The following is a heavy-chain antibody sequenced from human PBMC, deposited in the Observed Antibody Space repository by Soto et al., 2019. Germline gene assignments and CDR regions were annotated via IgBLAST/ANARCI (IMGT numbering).Heavy chain of an antibody. CDR1: GGTFSSYA. D-gene: IGHD5-18*01. J-gene: IGHJ4*02. CDR2: IIPIFGTA. V-gene: IGHV1-69*13. CDR3: AGIGYSYGLTDFDY. Sequence: SVKGSCKASGGTFSSYAISWLRQAPGQGLEWMGGIIPIFGTANYAQKFQGRVTITADESTSTAYMELSSLRSEDTAVYYCAGIGYSYGLTDFDYWGQGTLVTVSS.